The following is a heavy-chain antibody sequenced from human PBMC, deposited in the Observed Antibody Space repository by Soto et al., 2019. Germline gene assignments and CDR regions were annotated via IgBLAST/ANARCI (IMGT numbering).Heavy chain of an antibody. V-gene: IGHV4-31*03. Sequence: QVQLQESGPGLVKPSETLSLTCTVSGGSISSGGYYWSWIRQHPGKCLEWSWYIYYSGSNSYNPPLKSRVTISIDTSKNQFSLNLSSMSAADTAVYYCARDGGYGSGSYRFDYWGQGTLVTVSS. J-gene: IGHJ4*02. CDR3: ARDGGYGSGSYRFDY. D-gene: IGHD3-10*01. CDR1: GGSISSGGYY. CDR2: IYYSGSN.